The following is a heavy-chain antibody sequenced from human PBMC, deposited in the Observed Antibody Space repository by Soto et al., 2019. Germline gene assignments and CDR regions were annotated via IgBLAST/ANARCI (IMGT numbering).Heavy chain of an antibody. CDR2: IRSKAYGGTT. Sequence: GGSLRLSCAAAGFTFSIHAMSWVRQAPGKGLEWVGFIRSKAYGGTTEYAASVKGRFTISRDDSKSIAYLQMNSRKTEDTAVYYCTRVGYCSSTSCQTNAFDVWGQGTMVTVSS. CDR1: GFTFSIHA. CDR3: TRVGYCSSTSCQTNAFDV. D-gene: IGHD2-2*01. J-gene: IGHJ3*01. V-gene: IGHV3-49*04.